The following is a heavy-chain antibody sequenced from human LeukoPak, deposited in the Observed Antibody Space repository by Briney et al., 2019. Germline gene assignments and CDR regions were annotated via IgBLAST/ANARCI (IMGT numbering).Heavy chain of an antibody. V-gene: IGHV4-39*01. CDR3: ARQGAVGATGFDF. Sequence: NPSETLSLTCSVSGGSVSGISYYWGWIRQPPGKGLEWIGNIYYSGGSYNNPSLESRVVISVDTSRNQFSLKLTSVTATDTAVYYCARQGAVGATGFDFWGQGILVTVSS. J-gene: IGHJ4*02. D-gene: IGHD1-26*01. CDR1: GGSVSGISYY. CDR2: IYYSGGS.